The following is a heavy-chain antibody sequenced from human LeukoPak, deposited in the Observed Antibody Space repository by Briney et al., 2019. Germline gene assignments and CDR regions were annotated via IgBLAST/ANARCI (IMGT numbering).Heavy chain of an antibody. CDR3: AKMYGGTYIGN. Sequence: PGGSLRLSCAASGFTFDDYGLSWVRQAPGKGLEWVSGINWNGGSTGYADSVKGRFTISRDNAKKSLYLQMNSLRAEDTAVYYCAKMYGGTYIGNWGQGTLVTVSA. D-gene: IGHD1-26*01. CDR1: GFTFDDYG. V-gene: IGHV3-20*04. J-gene: IGHJ4*02. CDR2: INWNGGST.